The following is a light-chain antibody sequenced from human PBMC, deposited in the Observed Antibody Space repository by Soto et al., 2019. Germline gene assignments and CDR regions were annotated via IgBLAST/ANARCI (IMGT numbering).Light chain of an antibody. CDR3: QQYGTSPWT. J-gene: IGKJ1*01. CDR2: GVS. Sequence: DIVLTQSPGTLSLSPGERATLSCRASQSVSNNYLAWYQQNPGQTPRLLISGVSNRATGIPDRFSGSGSGTDFTLTISRLEPDDSGLYFCQQYGTSPWTFGPGTRLAVK. V-gene: IGKV3-20*01. CDR1: QSVSNNY.